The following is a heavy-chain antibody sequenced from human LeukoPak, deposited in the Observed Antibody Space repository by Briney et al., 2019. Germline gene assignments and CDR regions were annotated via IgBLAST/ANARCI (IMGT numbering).Heavy chain of an antibody. CDR2: ISAYNGNT. CDR3: ARGGDYSSSWYNWFDP. CDR1: GYTFTSYG. D-gene: IGHD6-13*01. Sequence: ASVTVSCTASGYTFTSYGISWVRQAPGQGLEWMGWISAYNGNTNYAQKLQGRVTMTTDTSTSTAYMELRSLRSDDTAVYYCARGGDYSSSWYNWFDPWGQGTLVTVSS. V-gene: IGHV1-18*01. J-gene: IGHJ5*02.